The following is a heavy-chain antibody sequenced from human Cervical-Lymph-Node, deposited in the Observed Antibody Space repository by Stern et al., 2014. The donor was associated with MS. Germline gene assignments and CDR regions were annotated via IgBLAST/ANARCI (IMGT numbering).Heavy chain of an antibody. CDR1: GASISDSY. CDR2: VSYSGGT. V-gene: IGHV4-59*01. J-gene: IGHJ6*02. D-gene: IGHD3-3*01. CDR3: ARVHDYDFWSGFRSMDV. Sequence: VQLVESGPGLVKPSETLSLSCTVSGASISDSYWSWIRQPPGKGLEWIGYVSYSGGTNSNPSLKCRVTISGDTSNNQISLRLSSVTAADTAVYYCARVHDYDFWSGFRSMDVWGQGTTVTVSS.